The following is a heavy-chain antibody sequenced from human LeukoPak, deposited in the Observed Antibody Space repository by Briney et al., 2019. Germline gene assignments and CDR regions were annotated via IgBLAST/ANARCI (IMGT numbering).Heavy chain of an antibody. Sequence: SETLSLTCTVSGGSISSSTYYWVWVRQPPGKGLEWIGSIYYSGSTYYNPSLMSRVTISVDTSKNQFSLKLRSVTAADTAVYYCARRCSSTSCYNTLPFDYWGQGTLVTVSS. D-gene: IGHD2-2*02. CDR1: GGSISSSTYY. J-gene: IGHJ4*02. V-gene: IGHV4-39*01. CDR3: ARRCSSTSCYNTLPFDY. CDR2: IYYSGST.